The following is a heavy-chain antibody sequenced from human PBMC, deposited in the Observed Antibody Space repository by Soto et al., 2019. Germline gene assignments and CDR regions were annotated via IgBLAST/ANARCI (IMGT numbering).Heavy chain of an antibody. J-gene: IGHJ6*02. CDR1: GGSISSSNW. Sequence: SETLSLTCAASGGSISSSNWWNWVRQPPGKGLEWIGEIYHSGSTNYNPSLKSRVTISLDKSKNQFSLKLSSVTAADTAVYYCARDRTMPGYYYGMDVWGQGTTVTVSS. CDR2: IYHSGST. CDR3: ARDRTMPGYYYGMDV. V-gene: IGHV4-4*02. D-gene: IGHD2-2*01.